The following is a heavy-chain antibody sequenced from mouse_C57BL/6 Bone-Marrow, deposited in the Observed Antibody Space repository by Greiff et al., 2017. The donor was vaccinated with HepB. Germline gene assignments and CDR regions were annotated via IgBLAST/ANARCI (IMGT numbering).Heavy chain of an antibody. V-gene: IGHV1-19*01. CDR1: GYTFTDYY. Sequence: EVQLQQSGPVLVKPGASVKMSCKASGYTFTDYYMNWVKQSHGKSLEWIGVINPYNGGTSYNQKFKGKATLTVDKSSSTAYMELNSLTSEDSAVYYCARSAGYYGSSCAMDYWGQGTSVTVSS. CDR3: ARSAGYYGSSCAMDY. D-gene: IGHD1-1*01. J-gene: IGHJ4*01. CDR2: INPYNGGT.